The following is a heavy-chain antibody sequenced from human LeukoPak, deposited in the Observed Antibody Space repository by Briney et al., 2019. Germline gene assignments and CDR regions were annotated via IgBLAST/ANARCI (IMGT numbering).Heavy chain of an antibody. CDR3: ARIKRVSGYSSSWHPYNWFDP. Sequence: SETLSLTCAVYGGSFSGYYWSWIRQPPGKGLEWIGEINHSGGTNYNPSLKSRVTIAVDTSKNQFSLKLSSVTAADTAVYYCARIKRVSGYSSSWHPYNWFDPWGQGTLVTVSS. D-gene: IGHD6-13*01. CDR2: INHSGGT. J-gene: IGHJ5*02. CDR1: GGSFSGYY. V-gene: IGHV4-34*01.